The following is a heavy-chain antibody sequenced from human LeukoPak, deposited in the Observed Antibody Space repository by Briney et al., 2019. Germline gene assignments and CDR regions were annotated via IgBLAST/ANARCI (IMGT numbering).Heavy chain of an antibody. Sequence: GASVKVSCKASGYTFTGYYMHWVRQAPGQGLEWMGWINPNSGGTNYAQKFQGRVTMTRDTSISTAYMELSRLRSGDTAVYYCARVWYSSSWYTVSGGWFDPWGQGTLVTVSS. D-gene: IGHD6-13*01. CDR3: ARVWYSSSWYTVSGGWFDP. J-gene: IGHJ5*02. V-gene: IGHV1-2*02. CDR1: GYTFTGYY. CDR2: INPNSGGT.